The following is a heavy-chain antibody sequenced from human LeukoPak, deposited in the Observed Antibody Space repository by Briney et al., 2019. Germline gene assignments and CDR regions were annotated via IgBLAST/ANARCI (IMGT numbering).Heavy chain of an antibody. J-gene: IGHJ4*02. CDR3: AKRSKLSCSSTSCPLDY. CDR2: ISDSGAVT. D-gene: IGHD2-2*01. Sequence: GGSLRLSCAASGFTFNNYPVTWVRQPPGKGLEWVSGISDSGAVTYYADSVKGRFAVARDNSKNTLYLQMSSLRAEDTAVYYCAKRSKLSCSSTSCPLDYWGQGTLVTVSS. V-gene: IGHV3-23*01. CDR1: GFTFNNYP.